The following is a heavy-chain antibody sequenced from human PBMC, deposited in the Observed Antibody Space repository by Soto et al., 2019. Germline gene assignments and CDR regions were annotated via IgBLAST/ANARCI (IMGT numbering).Heavy chain of an antibody. V-gene: IGHV5-10-1*01. J-gene: IGHJ4*02. CDR1: GYSFTSYW. Sequence: GESLKISCKGSGYSFTSYWISWVRQMPGKGLEWMGRIDPSDSYTNYSPSFQGHVTISADKSISTAYLQWSSLEASDTAMYYCAREYSSSLDYWGQGTLVTVSS. D-gene: IGHD6-13*01. CDR3: AREYSSSLDY. CDR2: IDPSDSYT.